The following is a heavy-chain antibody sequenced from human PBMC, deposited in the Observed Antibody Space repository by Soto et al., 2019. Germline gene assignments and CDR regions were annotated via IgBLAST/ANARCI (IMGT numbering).Heavy chain of an antibody. V-gene: IGHV2-5*02. CDR2: IYWDDDE. CDR1: GFSLSTSGVG. CDR3: AHAIYGSGSWGY. D-gene: IGHD3-10*01. J-gene: IGHJ4*02. Sequence: QITLKESGPTLVKPTQTLTLTCTFSGFSLSTSGVGVGWIRQPPGKALEWLALIYWDDDERYSPSLKTRLTITKDTSKNQVFLTMTNMDPVDTATYNCAHAIYGSGSWGYWGQGTLVTVSS.